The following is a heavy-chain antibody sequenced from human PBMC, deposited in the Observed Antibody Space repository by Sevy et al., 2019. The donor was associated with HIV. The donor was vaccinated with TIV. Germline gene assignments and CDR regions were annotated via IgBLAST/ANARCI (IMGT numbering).Heavy chain of an antibody. J-gene: IGHJ4*02. D-gene: IGHD3-22*01. Sequence: GGSLRLSCAASGFTLNNYAMNWVRQAPGKGLEWVSGISGSGGSTYYADSVKGRFTISRENSKNTLYLQMNSLRAEDTAVYYCAKDSYFDNTLFDYWGQGTLVTVSS. V-gene: IGHV3-23*01. CDR2: ISGSGGST. CDR1: GFTLNNYA. CDR3: AKDSYFDNTLFDY.